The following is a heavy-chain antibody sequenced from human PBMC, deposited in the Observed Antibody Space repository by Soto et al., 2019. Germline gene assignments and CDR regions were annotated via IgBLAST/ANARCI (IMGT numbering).Heavy chain of an antibody. CDR1: GYSFTSYW. CDR2: IYPGDSDT. Sequence: GESLKISCKGSGYSFTSYWIGWVRQMPGKGLEWMGIIYPGDSDTRYSPSFQGQVTISADKSISTAYLQWSSLKASDTAMYYCASQIYSSSSNHYYGMDVWGQGTTVTVSS. V-gene: IGHV5-51*01. J-gene: IGHJ6*02. D-gene: IGHD6-6*01. CDR3: ASQIYSSSSNHYYGMDV.